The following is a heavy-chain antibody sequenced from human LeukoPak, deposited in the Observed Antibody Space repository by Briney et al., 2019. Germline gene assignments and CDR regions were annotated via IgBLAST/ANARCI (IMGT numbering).Heavy chain of an antibody. V-gene: IGHV3-23*01. CDR2: ISGGGETT. D-gene: IGHD3-16*02. Sequence: GGSLRLSCAASGFTFNNYAMNWVRQAPGKGLEWVSSISGGGETTYYADSAKGRFTISRDNSQNTLYLQMNSLRAEDTAVYYCAKDGGDDYVWGSYRNYYFDYWGQGTLVTVSS. CDR1: GFTFNNYA. CDR3: AKDGGDDYVWGSYRNYYFDY. J-gene: IGHJ4*02.